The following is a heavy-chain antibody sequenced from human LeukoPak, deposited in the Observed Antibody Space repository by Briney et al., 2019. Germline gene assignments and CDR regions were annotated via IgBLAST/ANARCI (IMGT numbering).Heavy chain of an antibody. D-gene: IGHD2-15*01. CDR2: IWYDGSNK. CDR3: ARGGIGYCSGGSCYHGLDY. Sequence: GGSLRLSCAASGFTFSSYGMPWVRQAPGKGLEWVAVIWYDGSNKYYADSVKGRFTISRDNSKNTLYLQMNGLRAEDTAVYYCARGGIGYCSGGSCYHGLDYWGQGTLVTVSS. CDR1: GFTFSSYG. V-gene: IGHV3-33*01. J-gene: IGHJ4*02.